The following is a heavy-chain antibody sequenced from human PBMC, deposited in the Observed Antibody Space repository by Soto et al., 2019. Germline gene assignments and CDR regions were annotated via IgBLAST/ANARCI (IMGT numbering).Heavy chain of an antibody. D-gene: IGHD3-22*01. J-gene: IGHJ4*02. Sequence: QVQLQESGPGLVKPSGTLSLTCAVSGGSISSSNWWSWVRQPPGKGLEWIGEIYHSGSTNYNPSLKSRVTISVDKSKNQFSLKLSSVTAADTAVYYCARGFPLQDYYDSSGYLYWGQGTLVTVSS. CDR1: GGSISSSNW. V-gene: IGHV4-4*02. CDR3: ARGFPLQDYYDSSGYLY. CDR2: IYHSGST.